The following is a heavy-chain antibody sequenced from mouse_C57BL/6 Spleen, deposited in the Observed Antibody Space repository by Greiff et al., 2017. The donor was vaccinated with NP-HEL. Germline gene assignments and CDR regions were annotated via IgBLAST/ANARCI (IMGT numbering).Heavy chain of an antibody. V-gene: IGHV5-16*01. CDR2: INYDGSST. D-gene: IGHD2-4*01. Sequence: EVKLMESEGGLVQPGSSMKLSCTASGFTFSDYYMAWVRQVPEKGLEWVANINYDGSSTYYLDSLKSRFIISRDNAQNILYLPMSSLKSEDTATYYCARDGGYDYDYVDYWGQGTTLTFSS. CDR3: ARDGGYDYDYVDY. CDR1: GFTFSDYY. J-gene: IGHJ2*01.